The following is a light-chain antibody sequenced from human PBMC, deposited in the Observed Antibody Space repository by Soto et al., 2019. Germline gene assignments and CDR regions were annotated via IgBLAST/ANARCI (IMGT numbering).Light chain of an antibody. Sequence: ETELTQSPATLSVSPGERATLSCRASQSVSSYLAWYQQKPGQAPRLLIYDASNRATGIPARFSGSGSGTDFTLTISSLEPEDSAVYYCQQRTDWPTFGPGTKVEIK. V-gene: IGKV3-11*01. J-gene: IGKJ3*01. CDR2: DAS. CDR1: QSVSSY. CDR3: QQRTDWPT.